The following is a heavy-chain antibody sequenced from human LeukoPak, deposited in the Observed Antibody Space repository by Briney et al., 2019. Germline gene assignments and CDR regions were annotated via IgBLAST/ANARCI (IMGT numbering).Heavy chain of an antibody. D-gene: IGHD3-10*01. CDR2: LSNTGIAT. Sequence: GGSLRLSCAASGFTFSSYAMSWVRQAPGKGLEWVSTLSNTGIATYYADSVKGRFTISRDNYENTLFLQMNYLRAEDTATYYCAKVPYSDYGSGRPPFMDVWGQGTTVAVSS. CDR3: AKVPYSDYGSGRPPFMDV. CDR1: GFTFSSYA. J-gene: IGHJ6*02. V-gene: IGHV3-23*01.